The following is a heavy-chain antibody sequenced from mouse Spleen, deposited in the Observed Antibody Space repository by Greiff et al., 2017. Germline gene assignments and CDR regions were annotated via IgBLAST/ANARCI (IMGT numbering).Heavy chain of an antibody. D-gene: IGHD4-1*01. CDR2: IRNKANGYTT. J-gene: IGHJ2*01. CDR3: ARDPLGQDYFDY. CDR1: GFTFTDYY. Sequence: EVQLVESGGGLVQPGGSLRLSCATSGFTFTDYYMSWVRQPPGKALEWLGFIRNKANGYTTEYSASVKGRFTISRDNSQSILYLQMNTLRAEDSATYYCARDPLGQDYFDYWGQGTTLTVSS. V-gene: IGHV7-3*02.